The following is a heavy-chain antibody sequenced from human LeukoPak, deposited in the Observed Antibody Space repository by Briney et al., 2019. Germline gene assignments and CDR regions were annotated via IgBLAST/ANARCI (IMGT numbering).Heavy chain of an antibody. Sequence: GASVKVSCKASGYTFTNYGISWVRQAPGRGLEWMGWISAYNGNTKYAQNLQGRATMTTDTSTSTAYMELRSLRSDDTAVYYCAREGNYYYYMDVWGKGTTVTVSS. CDR2: ISAYNGNT. CDR3: AREGNYYYYMDV. D-gene: IGHD3-10*01. J-gene: IGHJ6*03. V-gene: IGHV1-18*01. CDR1: GYTFTNYG.